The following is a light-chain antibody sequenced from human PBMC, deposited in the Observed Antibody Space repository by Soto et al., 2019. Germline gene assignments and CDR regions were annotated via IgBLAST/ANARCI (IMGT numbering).Light chain of an antibody. Sequence: VLTQSPATLSLSPGERATLSCRASQSVGIYLGWYQQRPGQAPRLLIYDASQRAAGIPARFSGSGSGTDFTLTINSLDPEDFAVYYCQHRYTWPPAFGQGTRLEIK. CDR1: QSVGIY. CDR2: DAS. J-gene: IGKJ5*01. CDR3: QHRYTWPPA. V-gene: IGKV3-11*01.